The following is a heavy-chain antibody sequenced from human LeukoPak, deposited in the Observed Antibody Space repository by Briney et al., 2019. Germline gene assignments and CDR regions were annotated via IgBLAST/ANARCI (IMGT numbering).Heavy chain of an antibody. CDR3: ARDSFYDYGDYFWFDP. Sequence: PGRSLRLSCAASGFTFSSYGMHWVRQAPGKGLEWVAVISYDGSNKYYADSVKGRFTISRDNSKNTLYLQMNSLRAEDTAVYYCARDSFYDYGDYFWFDPWGQGTLVTVSS. D-gene: IGHD4-17*01. V-gene: IGHV3-30*03. CDR1: GFTFSSYG. J-gene: IGHJ5*02. CDR2: ISYDGSNK.